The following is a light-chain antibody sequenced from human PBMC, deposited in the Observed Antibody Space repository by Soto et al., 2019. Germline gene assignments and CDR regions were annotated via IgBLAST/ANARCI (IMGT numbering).Light chain of an antibody. CDR1: QSISNY. J-gene: IGKJ4*01. V-gene: IGKV3-15*01. CDR3: HQYNDWRLT. Sequence: EIVMTQSPATLSVSPGERATLSCRASQSISNYVAWYRQTPGQPPKLLIWGASTRATGVPARISGSGSGTEFTLSISSLQSDDFANYFCHQYNDWRLTFGGGTKVEIK. CDR2: GAS.